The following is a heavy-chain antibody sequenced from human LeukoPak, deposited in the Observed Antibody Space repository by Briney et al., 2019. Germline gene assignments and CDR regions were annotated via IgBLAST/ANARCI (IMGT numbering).Heavy chain of an antibody. CDR2: ISSSSSIV. CDR3: ARDWDSDYVTRSLDY. V-gene: IGHV3-48*04. Sequence: GGSLRLSCAASGFTFSSYAMSWVRQAPGKGLECVSYISSSSSIVYYADSVKGRFTISRDNAKNSLYLQMNSLRAEDTAVYYCARDWDSDYVTRSLDYWGQGTLVTVSS. J-gene: IGHJ4*02. D-gene: IGHD5-12*01. CDR1: GFTFSSYA.